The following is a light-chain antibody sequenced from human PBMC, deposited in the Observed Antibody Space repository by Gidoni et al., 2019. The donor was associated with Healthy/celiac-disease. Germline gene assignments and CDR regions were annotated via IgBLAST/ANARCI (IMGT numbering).Light chain of an antibody. V-gene: IGKV3-15*01. CDR1: QSVSSN. J-gene: IGKJ1*01. CDR2: DAS. Sequence: EIVMTQSPATLSVSPRERSTLSCRASQSVSSNLAWYQQKPGQAPRLLIYDASTRATGIPARCSGSGSGTEFTLTISSLQSEDFAVYYCQQYSNWPPWTFGQGTKVEIK. CDR3: QQYSNWPPWT.